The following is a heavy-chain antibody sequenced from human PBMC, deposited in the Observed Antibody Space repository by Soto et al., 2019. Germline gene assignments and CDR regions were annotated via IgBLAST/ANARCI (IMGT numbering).Heavy chain of an antibody. J-gene: IGHJ4*02. CDR1: GFTFRSYA. CDR2: ISDGGST. V-gene: IGHV3-23*01. CDR3: AKIIVATISVVDY. Sequence: GGSLRLSCAASGFTFRSYAMSWVRQAPGKGLEWVSTISDGGSTYYADSVKGRFTISRDNSKIPLYLQMNSLRAEDAAIYYCAKIIVATISVVDYWGQGTLVTVSS. D-gene: IGHD5-12*01.